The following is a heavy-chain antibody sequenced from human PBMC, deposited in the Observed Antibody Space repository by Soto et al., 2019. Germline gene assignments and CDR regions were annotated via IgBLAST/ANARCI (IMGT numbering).Heavy chain of an antibody. CDR2: IKSWTDGGRV. D-gene: IGHD2-2*01. CDR1: GFTFNSAW. J-gene: IGHJ4*02. CDR3: TTWRREKSCTSVSCYGDGAY. V-gene: IGHV3-15*02. Sequence: EVPLVESGGALVKPGESLTLSCAASGFTFNSAWMTWVRQAPGKGLEWVGRIKSWTDGGRVATAASVKGKFTISRDDSKNTFYLQMNRLKSEDTAVYYCTTWRREKSCTSVSCYGDGAYWGQGTLVNVSS.